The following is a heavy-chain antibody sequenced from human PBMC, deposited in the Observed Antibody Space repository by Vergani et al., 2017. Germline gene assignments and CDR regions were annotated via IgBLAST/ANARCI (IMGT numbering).Heavy chain of an antibody. D-gene: IGHD6-13*01. CDR3: ARAAYSSSWYYYYYYMDV. CDR2: IYHSGST. CDR1: GGSISSGGYS. V-gene: IGHV4-30-2*01. J-gene: IGHJ6*03. Sequence: QLQLQESGSGLVKPSQTLSLTCAVSGGSISSGGYSWSWIRQPPGKGLEWIGYIYHSGSTYYNPSLKSRVTISVDTSKNQFSLKLSSVTAADTAVYYCARAAYSSSWYYYYYYMDVWGKGTTVTVSS.